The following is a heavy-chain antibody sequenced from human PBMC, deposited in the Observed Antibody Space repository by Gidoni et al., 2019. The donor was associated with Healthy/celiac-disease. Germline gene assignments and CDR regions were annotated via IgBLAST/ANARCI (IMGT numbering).Heavy chain of an antibody. Sequence: QVQLVQSGAEVKKPGSSVKVSCKASGGTVSSYAISWVRQAPGQGLEWMGRIIPILGIANYAQKFQGRVTITADKSTSTAYMELSSLRSEDTAVYYCAKGSNYDFWSGSPVDYYYGMDVWGQGTTVTVSS. CDR3: AKGSNYDFWSGSPVDYYYGMDV. V-gene: IGHV1-69*09. CDR1: GGTVSSYA. CDR2: IIPILGIA. J-gene: IGHJ6*02. D-gene: IGHD3-3*01.